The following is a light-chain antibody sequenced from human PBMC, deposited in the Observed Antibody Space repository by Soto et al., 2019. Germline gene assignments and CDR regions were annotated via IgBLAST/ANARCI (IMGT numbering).Light chain of an antibody. J-gene: IGLJ3*02. CDR3: QSYDSSLSGWV. CDR2: GNS. V-gene: IGLV1-40*01. CDR1: SSNIGAGYD. Sequence: QSVRTQPPSVSGAPGQRVTVSCTGSSSNIGAGYDVHWYQQLPGTAPKLLIYGNSNRPSGVPDRFSGSKSGTSASLAITGLRAEDEADYYCQSYDSSLSGWVFGGETQLTVL.